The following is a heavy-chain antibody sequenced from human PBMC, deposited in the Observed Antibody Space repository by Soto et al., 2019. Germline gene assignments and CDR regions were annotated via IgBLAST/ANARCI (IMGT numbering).Heavy chain of an antibody. J-gene: IGHJ6*02. CDR1: GFTFSSYA. CDR2: ISYDGSNK. Sequence: GRALRGSCAASGFTFSSYAMHWVRQAPGKGLEWVAVISYDGSNKYYADSVKGRFTISRDNSKNTLYLQMNSLRAEDTAVYYCAREGVIIYYGMDVWGPGTTVPVSS. D-gene: IGHD3-10*01. CDR3: AREGVIIYYGMDV. V-gene: IGHV3-30-3*01.